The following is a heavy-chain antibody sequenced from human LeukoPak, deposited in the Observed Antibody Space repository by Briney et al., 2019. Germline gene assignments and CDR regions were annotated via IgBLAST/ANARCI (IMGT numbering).Heavy chain of an antibody. D-gene: IGHD2-2*01. CDR3: ARDYCSSTSCYGFIDY. CDR2: ISAYNGNT. Sequence: ASVKVSCKASGYTFTSYGISWVRQAPGQGLEWMGWISAYNGNTNYAQKLQGRVTMTTDTSTSTAYMELRSLRSDDTAVYYCARDYCSSTSCYGFIDYWGQGTLVTVSS. CDR1: GYTFTSYG. J-gene: IGHJ4*02. V-gene: IGHV1-18*01.